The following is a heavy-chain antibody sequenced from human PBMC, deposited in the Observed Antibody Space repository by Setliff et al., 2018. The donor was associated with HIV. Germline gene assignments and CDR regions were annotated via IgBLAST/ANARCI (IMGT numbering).Heavy chain of an antibody. CDR1: GYTFISYD. V-gene: IGHV1-8*02. J-gene: IGHJ4*02. CDR3: ASPNLNSGSYV. D-gene: IGHD1-26*01. Sequence: ASVKVSCKASGYTFISYDINWVRQATGQGLEWMGWMNPNSGNTGYARKFQGSVTMTRNTSASTAYMELSSLRSEDTAVYYCASPNLNSGSYVWGQGTLVTVSS. CDR2: MNPNSGNT.